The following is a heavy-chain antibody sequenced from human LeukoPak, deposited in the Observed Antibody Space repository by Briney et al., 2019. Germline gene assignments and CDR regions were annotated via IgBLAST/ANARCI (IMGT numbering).Heavy chain of an antibody. D-gene: IGHD1-26*01. J-gene: IGHJ5*02. CDR1: GFTFSSYA. CDR3: ARDREVEPTYWFDP. Sequence: PGRSLRLSCAASGFTFSSYAMHWVRQAPGKGLEWLTVISYDGNNKYYADSLRGRFTISRDNSKDTLHLQMNSLRAEDTAVYYCARDREVEPTYWFDPWGQGTLVTVSS. CDR2: ISYDGNNK. V-gene: IGHV3-30*04.